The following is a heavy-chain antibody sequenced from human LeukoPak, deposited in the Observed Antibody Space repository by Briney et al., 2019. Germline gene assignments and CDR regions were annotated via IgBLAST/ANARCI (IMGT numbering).Heavy chain of an antibody. V-gene: IGHV5-51*01. CDR3: ARQEYCSGGSCYTWFDP. Sequence: SGESLKISCKGSGYSINNYWIGWVRQMPGKGLEWRGIIYPADSDIRYSPSFQGQVTISADKSISTAYLQWSSLKASDTAMYYCARQEYCSGGSCYTWFDPWGQGTLVTVSP. CDR2: IYPADSDI. CDR1: GYSINNYW. D-gene: IGHD2-15*01. J-gene: IGHJ5*02.